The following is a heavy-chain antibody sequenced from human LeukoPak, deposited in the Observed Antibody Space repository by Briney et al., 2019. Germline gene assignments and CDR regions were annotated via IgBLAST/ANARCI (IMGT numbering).Heavy chain of an antibody. CDR3: ARDDSSGYHDY. Sequence: GGSLRLSCAASGFTVSSNYMSWVRQAPGKGLEWVSVIYSGGSTYYADSVKGRFTISRDNSKNTLYLQMNSLRAEDTAVYYCARDDSSGYHDYWGQGTLVTVSS. D-gene: IGHD3-22*01. V-gene: IGHV3-66*01. J-gene: IGHJ4*02. CDR2: IYSGGST. CDR1: GFTVSSNY.